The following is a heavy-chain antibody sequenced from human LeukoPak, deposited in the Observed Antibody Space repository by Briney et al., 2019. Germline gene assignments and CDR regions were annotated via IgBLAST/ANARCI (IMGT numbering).Heavy chain of an antibody. CDR3: ARDSSNYYGSEKEEKGNY. Sequence: GGSLRLSCAASGFTFSDYYMSWIRQAPGKGLEWVSYISSSGSTIYYADSVKGRFTISRDNAKNSLYLQMNSLRAEDTAVYYCARDSSNYYGSEKEEKGNYWGQGTLVTVSS. V-gene: IGHV3-11*01. J-gene: IGHJ4*02. CDR2: ISSSGSTI. D-gene: IGHD3-10*01. CDR1: GFTFSDYY.